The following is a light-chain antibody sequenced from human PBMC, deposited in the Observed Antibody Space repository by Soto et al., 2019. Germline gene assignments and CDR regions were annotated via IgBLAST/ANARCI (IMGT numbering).Light chain of an antibody. CDR1: QSISSY. Sequence: DIQMTQSPSSLSASVGDRVTITCRASQSISSYLNWYQQKPGKAPKLLIYAASSLQSGVPSRFSGSGSGTDFTLTISSIQPEDFATYYCQQSYSTPVFGQGTKLEIK. CDR2: AAS. V-gene: IGKV1-39*01. CDR3: QQSYSTPV. J-gene: IGKJ2*01.